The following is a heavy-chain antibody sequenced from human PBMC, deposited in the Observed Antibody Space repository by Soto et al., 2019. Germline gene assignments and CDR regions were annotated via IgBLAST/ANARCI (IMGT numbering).Heavy chain of an antibody. V-gene: IGHV1-18*01. J-gene: IGHJ4*02. CDR1: GYTFNFYG. Sequence: GASVKVSCKASGYTFNFYGITWVRQAPGQGLEWMGWIGGFNGNTNYAADLQGRVTMTTDTSTSTAYMELRGLRSDDTAVYYCASIGVSSGHESPDFDSWGQGTLVTVSS. CDR2: IGGFNGNT. D-gene: IGHD3-16*01. CDR3: ASIGVSSGHESPDFDS.